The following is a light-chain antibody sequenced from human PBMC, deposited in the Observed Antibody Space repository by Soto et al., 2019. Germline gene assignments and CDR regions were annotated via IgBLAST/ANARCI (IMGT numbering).Light chain of an antibody. CDR2: GAS. CDR3: QQYGSTRWT. Sequence: IGVTQTPCTLSLSPWDRATLSCMASQRVGSNYLAWYQQKSGQPPRLLIHGASSRATGVPDRFSGSGSGTDFSLTISRLEPEDFAVYYCQQYGSTRWTFGQGTKVDI. CDR1: QRVGSNY. J-gene: IGKJ1*01. V-gene: IGKV3-20*01.